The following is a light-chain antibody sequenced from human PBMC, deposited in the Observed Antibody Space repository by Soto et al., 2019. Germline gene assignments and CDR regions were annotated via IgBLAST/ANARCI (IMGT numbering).Light chain of an antibody. CDR2: GAS. J-gene: IGKJ1*01. CDR1: QSVSSSY. CDR3: QQYGSSPAWT. V-gene: IGKV3-20*01. Sequence: EIVLTQSPGTLSLSPGERATLSCRASQSVSSSYLAWYQQKPGQAPRLLIYGASSRATGIPDRFSGSGSGTDFTLTINRLEPEDFEVYYCQQYGSSPAWTFGQGTKVEIK.